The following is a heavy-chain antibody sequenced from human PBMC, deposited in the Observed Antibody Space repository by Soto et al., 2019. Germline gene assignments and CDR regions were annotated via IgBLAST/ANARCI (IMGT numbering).Heavy chain of an antibody. Sequence: QVQLVQSGAEVKKPGASVKVSCKASGYTFTSYDINWVRQATGQGLEWMGWMNPNSGNTGYAQKFQGRVTMTRNTSISTAYMELSSLRSDDTAVYYCARERGSPITGTMENWFDPWGQGTLVTVSS. CDR2: MNPNSGNT. CDR1: GYTFTSYD. D-gene: IGHD1-7*01. CDR3: ARERGSPITGTMENWFDP. J-gene: IGHJ5*02. V-gene: IGHV1-8*01.